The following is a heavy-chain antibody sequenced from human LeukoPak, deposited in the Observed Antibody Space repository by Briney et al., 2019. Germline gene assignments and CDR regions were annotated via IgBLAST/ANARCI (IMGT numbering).Heavy chain of an antibody. D-gene: IGHD4-23*01. V-gene: IGHV3-23*01. Sequence: GGSLRLSCAASGFTLNNYAMSWVRQAPGKGLEWVSTISDGGDNTYYADSVKGRFTISRNNGKHSLYLQMINLRSEDTAVYYCAFTTVVTAYDAFDIWGQGTMVTVSS. CDR1: GFTLNNYA. CDR3: AFTTVVTAYDAFDI. CDR2: ISDGGDNT. J-gene: IGHJ3*02.